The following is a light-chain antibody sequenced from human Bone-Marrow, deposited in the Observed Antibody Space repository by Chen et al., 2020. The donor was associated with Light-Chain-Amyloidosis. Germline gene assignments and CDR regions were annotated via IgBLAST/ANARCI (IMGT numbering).Light chain of an antibody. J-gene: IGLJ2*01. CDR2: EDN. CDR1: SSDVGSYNL. V-gene: IGLV2-23*01. CDR3: CSYGGRSSLDVV. Sequence: QSALTQPASVFGSLGQSITISCIQISSDVGSYNLVSWYQQHPDKAPKLMIYEDNSRSSGVSSRFSGSKSGNTASLTISGLQAEDQADYYCCSYGGRSSLDVVFGGGTKLTVL.